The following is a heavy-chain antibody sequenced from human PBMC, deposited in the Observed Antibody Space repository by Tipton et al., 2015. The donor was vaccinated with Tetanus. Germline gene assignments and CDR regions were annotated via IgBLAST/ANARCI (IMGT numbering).Heavy chain of an antibody. D-gene: IGHD2-2*01. Sequence: TLSLTCTVYGGSFGGYYWSWIRQPPGKGLEWIGEISNSGGTNYNPSLKSRVTMSIDTSKKQFSLNLTSVTAADTALYFCARGSVVITAAKCLDYWGQGTQATVSS. CDR2: ISNSGGT. CDR1: GGSFGGYY. J-gene: IGHJ4*02. CDR3: ARGSVVITAAKCLDY. V-gene: IGHV4-34*01.